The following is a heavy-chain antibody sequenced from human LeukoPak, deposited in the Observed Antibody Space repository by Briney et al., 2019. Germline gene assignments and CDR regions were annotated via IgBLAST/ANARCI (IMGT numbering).Heavy chain of an antibody. Sequence: ASVKVSCKASGYTFTGYYMHWVRQAPGQGLEWMGWINPNSGGTNYAQKFQGRVTMTRDTSISTAYMELSRLRSDDTTVYYCGRVLVGATGKRPFDYWGQGTLVTVSS. J-gene: IGHJ4*02. V-gene: IGHV1-2*02. CDR2: INPNSGGT. CDR3: GRVLVGATGKRPFDY. CDR1: GYTFTGYY. D-gene: IGHD1-26*01.